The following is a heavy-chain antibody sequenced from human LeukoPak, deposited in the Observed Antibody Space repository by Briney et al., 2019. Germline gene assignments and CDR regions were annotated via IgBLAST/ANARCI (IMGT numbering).Heavy chain of an antibody. D-gene: IGHD6-13*01. CDR1: GGTFSSYA. J-gene: IGHJ5*02. CDR2: IIPIFCTA. Sequence: ASVKVSCKASGGTFSSYAISWVRQAPGQGLEWMGRIIPIFCTANYAQKLQGRVTITTDESTSTAYMELSSLRSEDTAVYYCARVAGQLANWFDPWGQGTLVTVSS. CDR3: ARVAGQLANWFDP. V-gene: IGHV1-69*05.